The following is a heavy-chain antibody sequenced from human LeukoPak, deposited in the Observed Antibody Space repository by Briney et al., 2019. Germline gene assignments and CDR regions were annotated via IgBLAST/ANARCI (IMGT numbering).Heavy chain of an antibody. Sequence: ASVKVSCKASGYTFTSYSMHWVRQAPGQGLEWMGIINPSGGGTIYAQKFQGRVTMTRDMSRSTVYMELSSLRSEDTAVYYCARDSVVGTTPGFDPWGQGTLVTVSS. J-gene: IGHJ5*02. CDR1: GYTFTSYS. V-gene: IGHV1-46*01. CDR2: INPSGGGT. CDR3: ARDSVVGTTPGFDP. D-gene: IGHD1-26*01.